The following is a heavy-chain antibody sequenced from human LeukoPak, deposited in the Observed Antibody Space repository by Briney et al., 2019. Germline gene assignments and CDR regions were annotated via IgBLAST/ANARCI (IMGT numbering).Heavy chain of an antibody. V-gene: IGHV1-69*05. J-gene: IGHJ6*03. CDR1: GGTFSSYA. CDR3: ARVGRGYSYGLTVKTENNQGYYYYMDV. Sequence: SVKVSCKASGGTFSSYAISWVRQAPGQGLEWMGRIIPIFGTANYAQKFQGRVTITTDESTSTAYMELSSLRSEDTAVYYCARVGRGYSYGLTVKTENNQGYYYYMDVWGKGTTVTVSS. D-gene: IGHD5-18*01. CDR2: IIPIFGTA.